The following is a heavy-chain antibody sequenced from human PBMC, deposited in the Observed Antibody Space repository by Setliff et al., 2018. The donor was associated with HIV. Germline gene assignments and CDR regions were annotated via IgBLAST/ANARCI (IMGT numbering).Heavy chain of an antibody. D-gene: IGHD7-27*01. CDR1: GFTFSSYS. Sequence: GESLTISCAASGFTFSSYSMNWVRQSPGKGLEWVSYIRSGSGTVYYADSVRGRFTMSRDNAKNSLYLQMNSLRAEDTAVYYCARDWPGYGFDIWGQGTMVTVSS. CDR3: ARDWPGYGFDI. J-gene: IGHJ3*02. V-gene: IGHV3-48*01. CDR2: IRSGSGTV.